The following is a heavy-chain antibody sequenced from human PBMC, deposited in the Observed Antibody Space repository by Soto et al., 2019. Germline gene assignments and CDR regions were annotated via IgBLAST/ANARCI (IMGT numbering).Heavy chain of an antibody. D-gene: IGHD6-19*01. CDR3: TPIAVAGYYYFDY. Sequence: SAEVASKSCGYTFYIAEIDGSRKTTGQGLEWMGWMNPNSGNTGYAQKFQGRVTMTRNTSINTLYLQMNSLKTEDTAVYYCTPIAVAGYYYFDYWGQGTLVTVSS. CDR2: MNPNSGNT. J-gene: IGHJ4*02. CDR1: GYTFYIAE. V-gene: IGHV1-8*02.